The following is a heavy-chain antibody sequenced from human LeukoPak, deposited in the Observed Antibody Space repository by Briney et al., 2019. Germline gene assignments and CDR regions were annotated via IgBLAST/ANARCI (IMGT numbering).Heavy chain of an antibody. CDR2: IYPDRGNT. V-gene: IGHV1-8*01. Sequence: ASVTVSCQVPRLTFPIYDMNWVRPAPGQGRGWMGWIYPDRGNTRYAQKVQGRITMTRDTSISTAYMELSSLRSEDTAVYYCARGPTLVRGVIMPDSVGGMDVWGQGTTVTVSS. D-gene: IGHD3-10*01. J-gene: IGHJ6*02. CDR3: ARGPTLVRGVIMPDSVGGMDV. CDR1: RLTFPIYD.